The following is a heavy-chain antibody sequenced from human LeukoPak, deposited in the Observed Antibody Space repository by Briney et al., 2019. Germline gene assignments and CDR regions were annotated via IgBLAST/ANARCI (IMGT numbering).Heavy chain of an antibody. CDR2: ISYDGSNK. D-gene: IGHD6-19*01. Sequence: GGSLRLSCAASGFIFGKYWMSWVRQAPGKGLEWVAVISYDGSNKYYADSVKGRFTISRDNSKNTLYLQMNSLRAEDTAVYYCARGTGYSSGSNYWGQGTLVTVSS. V-gene: IGHV3-30-3*01. CDR1: GFIFGKYW. J-gene: IGHJ4*02. CDR3: ARGTGYSSGSNY.